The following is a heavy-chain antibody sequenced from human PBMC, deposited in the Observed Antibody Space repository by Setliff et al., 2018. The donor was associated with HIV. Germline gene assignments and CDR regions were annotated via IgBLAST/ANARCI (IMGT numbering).Heavy chain of an antibody. Sequence: ASVKVSCKASGYTFTSYHMYWVRQAPGQGLEWMGSINPSGGSTSYAQKFQGRVTMTRDTSTSTVYMELSSLRSEDTAVYYCARAGQWLFPDAFDIWSQGTMVTVSS. V-gene: IGHV1-46*01. D-gene: IGHD6-19*01. CDR2: INPSGGST. CDR3: ARAGQWLFPDAFDI. CDR1: GYTFTSYH. J-gene: IGHJ3*02.